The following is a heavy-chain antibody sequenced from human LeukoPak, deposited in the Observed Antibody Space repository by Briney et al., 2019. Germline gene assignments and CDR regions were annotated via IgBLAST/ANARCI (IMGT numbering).Heavy chain of an antibody. Sequence: GGSLRLSCAASGFTFSTNAMSWVRHTPGKGLEWVSGISSGGNTQYTDSVKGRFTVSRDNSKNTLHLQMDSLRAEDTTIYYCTKDRRQWVVPYFDSWGQGTVVTVSS. D-gene: IGHD6-19*01. CDR3: TKDRRQWVVPYFDS. CDR2: ISSGGNT. CDR1: GFTFSTNA. V-gene: IGHV3-23*01. J-gene: IGHJ4*02.